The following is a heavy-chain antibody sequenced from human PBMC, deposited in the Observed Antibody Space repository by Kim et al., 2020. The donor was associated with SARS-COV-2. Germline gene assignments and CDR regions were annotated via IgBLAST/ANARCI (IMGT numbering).Heavy chain of an antibody. J-gene: IGHJ4*02. CDR1: GFKFERFA. CDR2: LSLESDRI. CDR3: TRDLVPGGADY. D-gene: IGHD6-6*01. V-gene: IGHV3-9*01. Sequence: GGSLRLSCEMAGFKFERFAVHWVRQPPGKGLEWVSGLSLESDRIGYADSVKGRFTVSRDKAKDTLYLQMDSLRIEDTAFYYCTRDLVPGGADYWGQGTLVTVSS.